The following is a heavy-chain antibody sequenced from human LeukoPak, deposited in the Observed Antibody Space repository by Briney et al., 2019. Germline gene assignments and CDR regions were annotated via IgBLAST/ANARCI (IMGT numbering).Heavy chain of an antibody. Sequence: SETLSLTCAVYGGSFSGYYWSWIRQPPGKGLEWIGEINHSGSTNYNPSLKSRVTISVDTSKNQFSLKLSSVTAADTAVYYCARGGEVTAFDYWGQGTLVTVSS. J-gene: IGHJ4*02. CDR1: GGSFSGYY. V-gene: IGHV4-34*01. D-gene: IGHD2-21*02. CDR3: ARGGEVTAFDY. CDR2: INHSGST.